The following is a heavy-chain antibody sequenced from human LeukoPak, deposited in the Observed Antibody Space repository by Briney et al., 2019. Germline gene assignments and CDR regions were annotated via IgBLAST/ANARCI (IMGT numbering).Heavy chain of an antibody. CDR1: GFTFSSYA. D-gene: IGHD3-3*01. CDR2: ISGSGGST. CDR3: AKVGITIFGVVIARHFDY. V-gene: IGHV3-23*01. J-gene: IGHJ4*02. Sequence: GGSLRLSCAASGFTFSSYAMSWVRQAPGKGPEWVSAISGSGGSTYYADSVKGRFTISRDNSKNTLYLQMNSPRAEDTAVYYCAKVGITIFGVVIARHFDYWGQGTLVTVSS.